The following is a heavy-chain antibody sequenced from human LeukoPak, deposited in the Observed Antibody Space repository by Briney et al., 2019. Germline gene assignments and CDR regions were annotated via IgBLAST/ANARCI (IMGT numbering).Heavy chain of an antibody. Sequence: PGRSPRLSCAASGFTFSSYSMNWVRQAPGKGLEWVSSISSSSSYIYYADSVKGRFTISRDNAKNSLYLQMNSLRAEDTAVYYCARGLLWFGANVFDYWGQGTLVTVSS. CDR1: GFTFSSYS. J-gene: IGHJ4*02. V-gene: IGHV3-21*01. CDR3: ARGLLWFGANVFDY. CDR2: ISSSSSYI. D-gene: IGHD3-10*01.